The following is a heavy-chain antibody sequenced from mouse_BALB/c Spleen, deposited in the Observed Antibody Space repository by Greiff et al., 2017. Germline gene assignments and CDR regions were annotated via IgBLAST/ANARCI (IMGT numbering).Heavy chain of an antibody. CDR3: TVHYYGSSPYWCFDD. J-gene: IGHJ1*01. Sequence: EVQLVESGGGLVQPGGSMKLSCVASGFTFSNYWMNWVSQSPGKGLEWVAEIRLKSNNYATHYAESVKGRFTISRDDSKSSVYLQMNNLRAEDTGIYYGTVHYYGSSPYWCFDDWGAGTTVTVSS. V-gene: IGHV6-6*02. CDR2: IRLKSNNYAT. D-gene: IGHD1-1*01. CDR1: GFTFSNYW.